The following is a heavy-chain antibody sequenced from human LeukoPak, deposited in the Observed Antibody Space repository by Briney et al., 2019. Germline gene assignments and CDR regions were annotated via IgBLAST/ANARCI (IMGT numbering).Heavy chain of an antibody. V-gene: IGHV1-69*01. Sequence: GASVKVSCKASGGTFSSYAISWVRQAPGQGLEWMGGIIPIFGTANYAQKFQGRVTITADESTSTAYMELSSLRSGDTAVYYCASSIVVVPAAQDEYFQHWGQGTLVTVSS. CDR3: ASSIVVVPAAQDEYFQH. CDR2: IIPIFGTA. J-gene: IGHJ1*01. D-gene: IGHD2-2*01. CDR1: GGTFSSYA.